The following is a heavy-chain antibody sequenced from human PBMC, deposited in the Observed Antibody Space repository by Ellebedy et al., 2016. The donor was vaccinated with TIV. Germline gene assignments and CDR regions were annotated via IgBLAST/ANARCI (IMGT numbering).Heavy chain of an antibody. J-gene: IGHJ4*02. V-gene: IGHV1-46*01. CDR3: ARVSSAGPTARHYFAY. CDR1: GYTFTSFH. D-gene: IGHD4-17*01. Sequence: ASVKVSCKASGYTFTSFHIHWLRQAPGQGLEWMGIINHNGGVYTPKFDGRVSITRDTSTSTVYMELSSLTSDDTAIYFCARVSSAGPTARHYFAYWGQGTLVTVSS. CDR2: INHNGG.